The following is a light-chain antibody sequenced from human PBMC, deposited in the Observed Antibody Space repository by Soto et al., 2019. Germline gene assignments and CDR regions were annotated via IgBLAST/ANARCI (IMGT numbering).Light chain of an antibody. V-gene: IGLV2-8*01. CDR3: SSYAGSNIYV. J-gene: IGLJ1*01. CDR2: EVS. CDR1: SSDVGGYNY. Sequence: QSVLTQPPSASGSPGQSVTISCTGTSSDVGGYNYVSWYQQHPGKAPKLMIYEVSKRPSGVPDRFSGSKSGNTASLSVSGLQADDVADYYCSSYAGSNIYVFGTGTKVTVL.